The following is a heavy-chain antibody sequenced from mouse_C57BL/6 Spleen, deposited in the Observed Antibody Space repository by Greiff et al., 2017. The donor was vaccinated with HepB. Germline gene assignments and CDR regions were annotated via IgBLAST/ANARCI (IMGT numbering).Heavy chain of an antibody. CDR1: GYTFTDYY. J-gene: IGHJ3*01. D-gene: IGHD2-3*01. V-gene: IGHV1-26*01. Sequence: EVQLQQSGPELVKPGASVKISCKASGYTFTDYYMNWVKQSHGKSLEWIGDINPNNGGTSYNQKFKGKATLTVDKFSSTAYLELRSLTSEDSAVYYCASYDGYYHGPWCAYWGQGTLVTVSA. CDR3: ASYDGYYHGPWCAY. CDR2: INPNNGGT.